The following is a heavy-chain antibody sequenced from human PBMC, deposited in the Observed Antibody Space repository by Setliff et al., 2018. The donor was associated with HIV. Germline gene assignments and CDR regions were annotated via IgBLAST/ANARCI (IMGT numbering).Heavy chain of an antibody. J-gene: IGHJ4*02. CDR3: ARSSPRFSGSYFDY. D-gene: IGHD1-26*01. CDR2: IYTSGNT. V-gene: IGHV4-59*10. CDR1: GGSFSGYY. Sequence: LSLTCAVYGGSFSGYYWNWIRQPAGKGLEWIGRIYTSGNTNSNPSLKRRVTISVDTSKNQFSLKLSSVTAADTAVYYCARSSPRFSGSYFDYWGPGTLVTVSS.